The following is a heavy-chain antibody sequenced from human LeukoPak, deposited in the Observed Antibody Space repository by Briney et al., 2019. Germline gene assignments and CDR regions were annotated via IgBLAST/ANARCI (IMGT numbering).Heavy chain of an antibody. V-gene: IGHV5-51*01. Sequence: GESLKISCMGSGYSLSNYRIGWVRQMPGKGLEWMGIIYPGDSDTRYNPSFQGQVTISADKSISTAYLQWSSLKASDTAMYYCARRETGTMHAFDIWGQGTMVTVSS. CDR3: ARRETGTMHAFDI. J-gene: IGHJ3*02. CDR1: GYSLSNYR. D-gene: IGHD1-7*01. CDR2: IYPGDSDT.